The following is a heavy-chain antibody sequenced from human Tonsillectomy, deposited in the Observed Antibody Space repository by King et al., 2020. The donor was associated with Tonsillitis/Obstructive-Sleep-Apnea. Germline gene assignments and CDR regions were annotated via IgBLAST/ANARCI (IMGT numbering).Heavy chain of an antibody. V-gene: IGHV4-34*01. D-gene: IGHD5-12*01. Sequence: VQLQQWGAGLLKPSETLSLTCAVYGGSFSGNYWSWIRQAPGEGLEWIGEINRSGTTKYNPPLKSRLTISVDTSKNQFSLKLSSVTAADTAMYYCASGEYRGAYVWGKGTTVTVSS. CDR2: INRSGTT. J-gene: IGHJ6*04. CDR1: GGSFSGNY. CDR3: ASGEYRGAYV.